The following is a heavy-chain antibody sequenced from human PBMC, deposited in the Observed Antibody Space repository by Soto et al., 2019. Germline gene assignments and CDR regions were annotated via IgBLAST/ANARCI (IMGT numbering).Heavy chain of an antibody. D-gene: IGHD2-21*01. V-gene: IGHV3-30-3*01. CDR3: ARGPVVIVPYYYYGMDV. J-gene: IGHJ6*02. Sequence: QVQLVESGGGVVQPGRSLRLSCAASGFTFSSYAMHWVRQAPGKGLEWVAVISYDGSNKYYADSVKGRFTISRDNSKNSLYLQMNSLGAEDTAVYYCARGPVVIVPYYYYGMDVWGQGTTVTVSS. CDR2: ISYDGSNK. CDR1: GFTFSSYA.